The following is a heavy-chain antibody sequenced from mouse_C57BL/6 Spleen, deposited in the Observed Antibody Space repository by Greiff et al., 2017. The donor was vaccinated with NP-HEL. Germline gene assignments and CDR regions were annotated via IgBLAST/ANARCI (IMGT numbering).Heavy chain of an antibody. D-gene: IGHD4-1*01. CDR1: GFTFSSYA. Sequence: EVQRVESGGGLVKPGGSLKLSCAASGFTFSSYAMSWVRQTPEKRLEWVATISDGGSYTYYPDNVKGRFTISRDNAKNNLYLQMSHLKSEDTAMYYCARWDGRCAMDYWGQGTSVTVSS. V-gene: IGHV5-4*01. J-gene: IGHJ4*01. CDR2: ISDGGSYT. CDR3: ARWDGRCAMDY.